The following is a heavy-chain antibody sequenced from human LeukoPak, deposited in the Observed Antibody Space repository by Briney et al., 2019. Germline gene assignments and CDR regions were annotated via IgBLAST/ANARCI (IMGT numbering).Heavy chain of an antibody. CDR2: INSDGSST. V-gene: IGHV3-74*01. Sequence: GGSLRLSCAASGFTFSSYWMHWVRQAPGKGLVWVSHINSDGSSTSYADSVKGRFTISRDNAKNTLYLQMNSLRAEDTAVYYCASLHCSSTSCHYWGQGTLVTVSS. CDR3: ASLHCSSTSCHY. CDR1: GFTFSSYW. D-gene: IGHD2-2*01. J-gene: IGHJ4*02.